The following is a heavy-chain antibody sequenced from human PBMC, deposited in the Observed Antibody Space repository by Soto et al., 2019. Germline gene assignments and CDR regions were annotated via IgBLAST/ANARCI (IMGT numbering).Heavy chain of an antibody. J-gene: IGHJ6*02. CDR2: IVPSLDTT. Sequence: QVHLVQSGTEVKKPGSSVKVSCKASGGTFSSSGFSWVRQAPGQGLEWMGMIVPSLDTTNYAQKFQARVTITADEVTSTAYMELRSLSSEETAVYYCARWPQPRYTADPYAVDVWGQGTRFIVSS. V-gene: IGHV1-69*11. CDR1: GGTFSSSG. D-gene: IGHD3-16*02. CDR3: ARWPQPRYTADPYAVDV.